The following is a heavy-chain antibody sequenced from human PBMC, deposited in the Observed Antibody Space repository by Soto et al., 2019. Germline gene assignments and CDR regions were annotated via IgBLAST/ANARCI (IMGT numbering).Heavy chain of an antibody. V-gene: IGHV4-31*03. Sequence: SETLSLTCTVSGGSISSGGYYWSWIRQHPGKGLEWIGYIYYSGSTYYNPSLKSRVTISVDTSKNQFSLKLSSVTAADTAVYYCACLNYYDSSGDDYWGQGTLVTVSS. D-gene: IGHD3-22*01. CDR3: ACLNYYDSSGDDY. CDR2: IYYSGST. J-gene: IGHJ4*02. CDR1: GGSISSGGYY.